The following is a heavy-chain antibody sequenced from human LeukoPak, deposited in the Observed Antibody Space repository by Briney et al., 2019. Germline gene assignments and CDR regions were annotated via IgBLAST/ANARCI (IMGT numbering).Heavy chain of an antibody. CDR1: GGTFSSYA. J-gene: IGHJ4*02. Sequence: ASVKVSCKASGGTFSSYAISWVRQAPGQGLEWMGGIIPIFGTANYAQKFQGRVTITADESTSTAYMELRSLRSDDTAVYYCARNYYDSSGYYSPSPVDYWGQGTLVTVSS. V-gene: IGHV1-69*13. CDR2: IIPIFGTA. D-gene: IGHD3-22*01. CDR3: ARNYYDSSGYYSPSPVDY.